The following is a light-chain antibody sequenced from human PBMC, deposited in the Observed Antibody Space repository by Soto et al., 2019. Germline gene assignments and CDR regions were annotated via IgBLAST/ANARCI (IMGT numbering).Light chain of an antibody. J-gene: IGLJ1*01. CDR3: SSYAGSNMGV. V-gene: IGLV2-8*01. CDR2: EVT. Sequence: QSALTQPPSASLSPGQSVTISCTGTRSDVGGYNFVSWYQQHPDKAPKLLIYEVTQRPSGVPDRFSASKSGNTASLTVSGLQAEDEADYYCSSYAGSNMGVFGTGTKVTV. CDR1: RSDVGGYNF.